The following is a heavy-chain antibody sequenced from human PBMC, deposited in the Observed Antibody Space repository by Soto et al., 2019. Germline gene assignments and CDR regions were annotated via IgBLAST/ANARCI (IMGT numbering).Heavy chain of an antibody. Sequence: PSETLSLTCTVSGGSISSGDYYWSWIRQHPGKGLEWIAYIYYTGTTYYNPSLKSRVTISIDRSNNQFSLMLSSVTAADTAVYYCARDLRLDSWGPGTLVTVSS. V-gene: IGHV4-31*03. CDR2: IYYTGTT. CDR3: ARDLRLDS. CDR1: GGSISSGDYY. D-gene: IGHD2-21*02. J-gene: IGHJ4*02.